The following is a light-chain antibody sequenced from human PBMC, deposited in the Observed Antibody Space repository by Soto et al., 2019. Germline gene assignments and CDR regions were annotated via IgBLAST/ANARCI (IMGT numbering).Light chain of an antibody. V-gene: IGLV1-51*01. CDR2: DNN. CDR3: GTWDSSLSAHV. CDR1: SSNIGNNY. Sequence: QSVLTQPPPVSAAPGQKVTISCSGSSSNIGNNYVSWYQQLPGTTPKLLIYDNNKRPSGIPDRFSGSKSGTSATLGITGLQTGDGADYYCGTWDSSLSAHVFGTGTKVTVL. J-gene: IGLJ1*01.